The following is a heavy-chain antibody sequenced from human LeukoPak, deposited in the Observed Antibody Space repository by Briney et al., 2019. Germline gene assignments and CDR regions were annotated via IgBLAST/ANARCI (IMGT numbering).Heavy chain of an antibody. J-gene: IGHJ4*02. V-gene: IGHV1-18*01. CDR1: GYTFTSYG. D-gene: IGHD3-3*01. CDR3: ARGAYDFWSGYYPFDY. CDR2: ISAYNGNT. Sequence: GASVKVSCKASGYTFTSYGISWVRQAPGQGLEWMGWISAYNGNTNYAQKLQGRVTMTTDTPTSTAYMELRSLRSDDTAVYYCARGAYDFWSGYYPFDYWGQGTLVTVSS.